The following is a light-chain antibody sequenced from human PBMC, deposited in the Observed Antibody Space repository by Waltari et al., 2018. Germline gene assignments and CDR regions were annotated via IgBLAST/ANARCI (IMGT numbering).Light chain of an antibody. J-gene: IGLJ3*02. Sequence: QSALTQPRSVSGSPGQSVTISCAGTGSDVGDFNSVSWYQQPPGKAPKLVIFDVSKRPSGVPDRSSGAKSGTSASLTVSGLQADDEADYYCCSYAGIWVFGGGTKLTVL. CDR3: CSYAGIWV. CDR1: GSDVGDFNS. CDR2: DVS. V-gene: IGLV2-11*01.